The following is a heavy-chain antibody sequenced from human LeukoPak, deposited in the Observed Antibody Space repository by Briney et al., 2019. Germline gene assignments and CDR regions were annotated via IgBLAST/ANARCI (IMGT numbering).Heavy chain of an antibody. CDR3: ARSLITMVRGVIGY. CDR2: MNPNSGNT. CDR1: GYTFTSYD. V-gene: IGHV1-8*01. Sequence: ASVKVSCKASGYTFTSYDINWVRQAPGQGLEWMGWMNPNSGNTGYAQKFQGRVTMTRNTSISTAYMELISLRSEDTAVYYCARSLITMVRGVIGYWGQGPLVTVSS. J-gene: IGHJ4*02. D-gene: IGHD3-10*01.